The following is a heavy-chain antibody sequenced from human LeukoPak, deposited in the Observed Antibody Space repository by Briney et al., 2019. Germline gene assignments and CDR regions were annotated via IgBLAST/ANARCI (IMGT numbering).Heavy chain of an antibody. CDR2: ISGNGAGT. CDR1: GFTFSSHA. D-gene: IGHD1-14*01. V-gene: IGHV3-23*02. J-gene: IGHJ4*02. CDR3: AKELNRNQRLGEFDY. Sequence: GGSLRLSCTPSGFTFSSHAMSWVRQAPGKGLEWVSGISGNGAGTYYGDSVKGRFTISRDNSKNTLYLQMNSLRAEDTAVYYCAKELNRNQRLGEFDYWGQGTLVTVSS.